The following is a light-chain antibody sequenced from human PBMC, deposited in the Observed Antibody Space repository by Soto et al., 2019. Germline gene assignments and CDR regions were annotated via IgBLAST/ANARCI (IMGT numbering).Light chain of an antibody. Sequence: QSALAQPASVSGSPGQSITISCTGTSSDVGSYNPVSWYQQHPGKAPKLMIYEGSKRPSGVSNRLSGSKSGNTASLTISGLQAEDEADYYCCSYAGSSTYVFGTGTKVTVL. CDR2: EGS. CDR3: CSYAGSSTYV. J-gene: IGLJ1*01. CDR1: SSDVGSYNP. V-gene: IGLV2-23*01.